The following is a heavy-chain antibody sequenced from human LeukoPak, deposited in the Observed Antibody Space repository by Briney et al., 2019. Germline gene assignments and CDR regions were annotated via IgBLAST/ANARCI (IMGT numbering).Heavy chain of an antibody. J-gene: IGHJ4*02. Sequence: GGSLILSCAASGFTVSTNCMTWVRQAPGKGLEWVSTIYSGGTTYYADSVMGRFTISRRNSRNTLYLQMNSLRAEDTAVYYCARVDTVMAYYFDLWGQGTLVTVSS. CDR3: ARVDTVMAYYFDL. CDR1: GFTVSTNC. D-gene: IGHD5-18*01. V-gene: IGHV3-53*04. CDR2: IYSGGTT.